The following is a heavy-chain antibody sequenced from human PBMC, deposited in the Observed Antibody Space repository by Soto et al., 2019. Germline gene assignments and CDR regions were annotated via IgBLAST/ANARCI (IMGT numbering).Heavy chain of an antibody. Sequence: EVQLLESGGGLVQPGGSLRLSCAASGFTFSSYAMSWVRQAPGKGLEWVSAISGSGGSTYYADSVKGRFTIDSDNSKNTLYLQVNSLRAEDTAVYYCAKDRFGELLSNNFDYWGQGTLVTVSS. CDR2: ISGSGGST. CDR3: AKDRFGELLSNNFDY. D-gene: IGHD3-10*01. CDR1: GFTFSSYA. V-gene: IGHV3-23*01. J-gene: IGHJ4*02.